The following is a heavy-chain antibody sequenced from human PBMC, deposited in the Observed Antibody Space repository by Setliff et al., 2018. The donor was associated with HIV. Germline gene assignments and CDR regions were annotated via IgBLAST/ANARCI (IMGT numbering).Heavy chain of an antibody. Sequence: ASVKVSCKALTFLVTGYNIHWVRLAPGHGPEWLGRINPNNGGTDYAQKFQGRVTMSLETSTNTVYLELKGLTSDDTAVYSCAKPRILDSFDVWGPGTVVTVS. D-gene: IGHD2-15*01. V-gene: IGHV1-2*06. CDR3: AKPRILDSFDV. J-gene: IGHJ3*01. CDR2: INPNNGGT. CDR1: TFLVTGYN.